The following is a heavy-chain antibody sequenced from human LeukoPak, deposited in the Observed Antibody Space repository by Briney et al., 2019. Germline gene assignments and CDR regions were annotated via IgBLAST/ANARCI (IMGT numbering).Heavy chain of an antibody. CDR1: GYSISSGFY. CDR2: IFHSGST. D-gene: IGHD3-22*01. V-gene: IGHV4-38-2*02. Sequence: TSETLSLTCSVSGYSISSGFYWGWIRQPPGKGLEWIGSIFHSGSTYYNPSLKSRVTISVDTSKNQFSLKLSSVTAADTAVYYCARANYYDSSGYSRGAFDIWGQGTMVTVS. J-gene: IGHJ3*02. CDR3: ARANYYDSSGYSRGAFDI.